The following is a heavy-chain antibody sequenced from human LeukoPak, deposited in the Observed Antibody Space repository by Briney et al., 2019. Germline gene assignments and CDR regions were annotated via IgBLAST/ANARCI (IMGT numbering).Heavy chain of an antibody. J-gene: IGHJ6*04. CDR1: GGTFSSYA. V-gene: IGHV1-69*13. Sequence: SVKVSCKASGGTFSSYAISWVRQAPGQGLEWMGGIIPIFGTANCAQKFQGRVTITADESTSTAYMELSSLRSEDTAVYYCASRPNIVVVPAAMIGDYYGMDVWGKGTTVTVSS. D-gene: IGHD2-2*01. CDR2: IIPIFGTA. CDR3: ASRPNIVVVPAAMIGDYYGMDV.